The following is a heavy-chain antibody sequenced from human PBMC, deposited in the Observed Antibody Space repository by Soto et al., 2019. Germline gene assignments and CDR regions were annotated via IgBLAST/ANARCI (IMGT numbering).Heavy chain of an antibody. CDR2: ISLYNGNT. Sequence: QIQLVQSVPEVKKPGASMKVSCKAYDFSFTSHGISWVRQAPGQGLEWMGWISLYNGNTNYAQQFQGRVTMTTDTSTSTAYMELRSLRSDDTAMYFCAIYHLELFRFDYWGQGTLVTVSS. D-gene: IGHD2-2*01. CDR1: DFSFTSHG. CDR3: AIYHLELFRFDY. V-gene: IGHV1-18*04. J-gene: IGHJ4*02.